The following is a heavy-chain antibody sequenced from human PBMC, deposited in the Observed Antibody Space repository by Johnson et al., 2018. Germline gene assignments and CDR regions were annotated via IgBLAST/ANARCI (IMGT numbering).Heavy chain of an antibody. V-gene: IGHV3-21*01. J-gene: IGHJ3*02. Sequence: VQLVESGGGVVQPGRSLRLSCAASGFTFSAYGIHWVRQAPGKGLEWVSFISSSSSYIYYADSVKGRFTISRDNAKNSLYLQMNSLRAEDTAVYYCARDGVVVAATPDAFDIWGQGTMVTVSS. CDR2: ISSSSSYI. D-gene: IGHD2-15*01. CDR1: GFTFSAYG. CDR3: ARDGVVVAATPDAFDI.